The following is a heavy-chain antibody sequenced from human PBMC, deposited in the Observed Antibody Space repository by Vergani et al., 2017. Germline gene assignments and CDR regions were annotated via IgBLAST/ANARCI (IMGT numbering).Heavy chain of an antibody. CDR3: AKGLGTSSGGGWFDP. D-gene: IGHD3-16*01. J-gene: IGHJ5*02. CDR1: GFTSAGYA. CDR2: ISWNSNSI. V-gene: IGHV3-9*02. Sequence: EVQLEESGGGLVLPGRSLRLSCVASGFTSAGYAMHWVRQAPGKGLEWVSGISWNSNSIGYADSVKGRFTISRDNAKNYLYLQMNSLRAEDTALYYCAKGLGTSSGGGWFDPWGQGTLVTVSS.